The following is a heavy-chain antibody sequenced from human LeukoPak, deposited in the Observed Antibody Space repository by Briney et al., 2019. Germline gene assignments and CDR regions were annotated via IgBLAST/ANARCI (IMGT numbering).Heavy chain of an antibody. CDR2: IYYSGST. J-gene: IGHJ5*02. CDR3: ARLTVPLRFDP. V-gene: IGHV4-61*05. Sequence: PSETLSLTCTVSGGSISSSNYYWGWIRQPPGKGLEWIGYIYYSGSTNYNPSLKSRVTISVDTSKNQFSLKLNSVSAADTAVYYCARLTVPLRFDPWGQGTLVTVSS. D-gene: IGHD2-2*01. CDR1: GGSISSSNYY.